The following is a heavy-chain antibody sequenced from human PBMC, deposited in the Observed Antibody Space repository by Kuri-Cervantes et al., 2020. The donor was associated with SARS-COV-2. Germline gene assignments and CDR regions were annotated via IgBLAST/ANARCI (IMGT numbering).Heavy chain of an antibody. CDR3: ARAQNTYGSGSYVYFQH. J-gene: IGHJ1*01. CDR1: GFTFSSYS. CDR2: ISSSSSYI. D-gene: IGHD3-10*01. Sequence: GESLKISCAASGFTFSSYSMNWVRQAPGKGLEWVSSISSSSSYIYYADSVKGRFTISRDNAKNSLYLQMNSLRAEDTAVYYCARAQNTYGSGSYVYFQHWGQGTLVTVSS. V-gene: IGHV3-21*01.